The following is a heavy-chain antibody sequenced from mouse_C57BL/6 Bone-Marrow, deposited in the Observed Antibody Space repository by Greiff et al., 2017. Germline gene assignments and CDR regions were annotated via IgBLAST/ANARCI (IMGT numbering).Heavy chain of an antibody. V-gene: IGHV1-64*01. Sequence: VQLQQPGAELVKPGASVKLSCKASGYTFTSYWMHWVKQRPGQGLEWIGMIHPNSGSTNYNEKFKSKATLTVDKSSSTAYMQLSSLTSEDSAVYYCARRGSYDGSSPYYFDYWGQGTTLTVSS. CDR1: GYTFTSYW. CDR3: ARRGSYDGSSPYYFDY. D-gene: IGHD1-1*01. J-gene: IGHJ2*01. CDR2: IHPNSGST.